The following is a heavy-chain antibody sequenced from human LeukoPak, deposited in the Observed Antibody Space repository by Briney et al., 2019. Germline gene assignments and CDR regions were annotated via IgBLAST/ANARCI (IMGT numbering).Heavy chain of an antibody. CDR2: INPNSGGT. J-gene: IGHJ5*01. CDR3: ASADPGKYYDFLSGFDC. Sequence: ASVKVSCKASGYTFTGYYTHWVRQAPGQGLEWMGWINPNSGGTNYAQKLQGRVTMTTDTSTSTAYMELRSLRSDDTAVYYCASADPGKYYDFLSGFDCWGQGTLVTVSS. V-gene: IGHV1-2*02. D-gene: IGHD3-3*01. CDR1: GYTFTGYY.